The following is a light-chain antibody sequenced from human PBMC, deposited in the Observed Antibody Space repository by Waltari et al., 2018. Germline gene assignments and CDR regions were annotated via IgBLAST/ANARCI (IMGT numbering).Light chain of an antibody. Sequence: ETMMTQSPGTLSVSPGHRATLSCRASQSVGSNLAWYQQKPGQAPRLLIYAASTRATGIPTRFAGSASGTEFTLTISSLQSEDFAVYYCQHYDNWPPSYTFGRGTKLEIE. V-gene: IGKV3-15*01. CDR2: AAS. CDR1: QSVGSN. J-gene: IGKJ2*01. CDR3: QHYDNWPPSYT.